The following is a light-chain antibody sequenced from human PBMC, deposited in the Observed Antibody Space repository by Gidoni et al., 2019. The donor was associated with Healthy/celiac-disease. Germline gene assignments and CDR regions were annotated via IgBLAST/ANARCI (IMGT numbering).Light chain of an antibody. Sequence: EIVMTQSPATLSVSPGERATLSCRASQSVSSNLAWYQQKPLQAPRLLIYGASTRATGIPARFSGSGSGTEFTLTISSLQSEDFAVYYCQQYNNLYTFGQXTKLEIK. CDR2: GAS. CDR1: QSVSSN. V-gene: IGKV3-15*01. CDR3: QQYNNLYT. J-gene: IGKJ2*01.